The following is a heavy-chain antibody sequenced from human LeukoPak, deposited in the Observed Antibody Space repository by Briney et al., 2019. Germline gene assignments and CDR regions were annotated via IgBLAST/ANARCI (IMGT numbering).Heavy chain of an antibody. J-gene: IGHJ4*02. Sequence: SETLSLTCTVSGYSISSGYYWGWIRQPPGKGLEWIGSIYYSGSTYYNPSLKSRVTISVDTSKNQFSLKLSSVTAADTAVYYCARDANKVVVAATYFDYWGQGTLVTVSS. CDR1: GYSISSGYY. V-gene: IGHV4-38-2*02. CDR2: IYYSGST. D-gene: IGHD2-15*01. CDR3: ARDANKVVVAATYFDY.